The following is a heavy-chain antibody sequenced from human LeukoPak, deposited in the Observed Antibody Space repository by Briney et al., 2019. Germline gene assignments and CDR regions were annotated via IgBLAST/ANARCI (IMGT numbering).Heavy chain of an antibody. CDR2: INPNSGGT. CDR1: GYTFTGHY. J-gene: IGHJ4*02. Sequence: ASVKVSCKASGYTFTGHYMHWVRQAPGQGLEWMGWINPNSGGTNYAQKFQGRVTMTRDTSISTAYMELSRLRSDDTAVYYCARDLPEEYQLQHTQFDYWGQGTLVTVSS. D-gene: IGHD2-2*01. V-gene: IGHV1-2*02. CDR3: ARDLPEEYQLQHTQFDY.